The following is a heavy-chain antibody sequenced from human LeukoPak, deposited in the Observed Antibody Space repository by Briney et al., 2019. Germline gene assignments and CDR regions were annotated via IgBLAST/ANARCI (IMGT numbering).Heavy chain of an antibody. CDR3: ARAEYYYDSSGDY. Sequence: SVKVSCKASGGTFSSYAISWVRQAPGQGLEWMGGIIPIFGTANYAQKFQGRVTITADESTSTAYMELTSLRSEDTAVYYCARAEYYYDSSGDYWGQGTLVTVSS. CDR2: IIPIFGTA. CDR1: GGTFSSYA. J-gene: IGHJ4*02. D-gene: IGHD3-22*01. V-gene: IGHV1-69*13.